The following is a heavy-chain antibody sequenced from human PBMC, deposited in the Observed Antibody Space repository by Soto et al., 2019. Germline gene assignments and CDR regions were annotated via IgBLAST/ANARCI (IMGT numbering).Heavy chain of an antibody. Sequence: SETLSLTCTVSGGSISSGGYYWSWIRQHSGKGLEWIGYIYYSGSTYYNPSLKSRVTISVDTSKNQFSLKLSSVTAADTAVYYCARSNYSLGYCSSTSCYRGGDWFDPWGQGTLVTVSS. CDR3: ARSNYSLGYCSSTSCYRGGDWFDP. CDR1: GGSISSGGYY. V-gene: IGHV4-31*03. D-gene: IGHD2-2*02. J-gene: IGHJ5*02. CDR2: IYYSGST.